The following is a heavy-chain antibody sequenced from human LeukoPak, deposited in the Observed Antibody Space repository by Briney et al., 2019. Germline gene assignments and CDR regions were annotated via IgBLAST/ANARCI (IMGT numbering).Heavy chain of an antibody. J-gene: IGHJ4*02. Sequence: SETLSLTCTVSGGSISNYYWSWIRQPPGKGLEWIGYIYYSGSTNYNPSLKSRVTISVDTSKNQFSLRLSSVTAADTAVYYCARSGSYYGAGFDYWGQGTLVTVSS. CDR1: GGSISNYY. V-gene: IGHV4-59*01. D-gene: IGHD1-26*01. CDR3: ARSGSYYGAGFDY. CDR2: IYYSGST.